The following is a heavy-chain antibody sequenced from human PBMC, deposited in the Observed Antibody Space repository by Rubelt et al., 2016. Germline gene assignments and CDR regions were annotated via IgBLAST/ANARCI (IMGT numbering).Heavy chain of an antibody. CDR3: AKEVANAMDV. Sequence: QVQLVQSGAEVKKPGASVKVSCKASGYTFTSWHITWVRQAPGQGLEWVGVIKPSAGSTTYAQKFQGRLTMTRDTSTSTVYMERSSRRSDETAVYYCAKEVANAMDVWGQGTTVTVSS. CDR2: IKPSAGST. D-gene: IGHD2-21*01. J-gene: IGHJ6*02. CDR1: GYTFTSWH. V-gene: IGHV1-46*01.